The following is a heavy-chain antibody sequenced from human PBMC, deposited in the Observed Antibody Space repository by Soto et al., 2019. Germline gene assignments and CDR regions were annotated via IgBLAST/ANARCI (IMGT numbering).Heavy chain of an antibody. CDR3: ARGTRQLVHPFDY. D-gene: IGHD6-6*01. V-gene: IGHV4-39*07. Sequence: PSETLSLPCTVSGGSIRSSSYYWGWIRQPPGKGLEWIGSIYYSGSTYYNPSLKSRVTISVDTSKNQFSLKLSSVTAADTAVYYCARGTRQLVHPFDYWGQGTLVTVSS. CDR1: GGSIRSSSYY. CDR2: IYYSGST. J-gene: IGHJ4*02.